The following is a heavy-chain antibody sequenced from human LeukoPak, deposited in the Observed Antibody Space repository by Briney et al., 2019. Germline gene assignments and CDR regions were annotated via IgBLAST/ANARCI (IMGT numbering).Heavy chain of an antibody. Sequence: PSETLSLTCTVSGGSISSGGYYWSWIRQHPGKGLEWIGYIYYSGSTYYNPSLKSRVTISVDTSKNQFSLKLSSVTAADAAVYYCAREEGSTTSFDYWGQGTLVTVSS. CDR1: GGSISSGGYY. CDR3: AREEGSTTSFDY. J-gene: IGHJ4*02. V-gene: IGHV4-31*03. CDR2: IYYSGST. D-gene: IGHD2-15*01.